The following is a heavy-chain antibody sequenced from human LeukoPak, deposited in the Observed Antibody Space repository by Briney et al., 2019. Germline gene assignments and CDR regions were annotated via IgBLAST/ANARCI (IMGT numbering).Heavy chain of an antibody. CDR3: ARDPQYCSSTSCSFDY. Sequence: ASVKVSCKASGYTFTGYYMHWVRQAPGQGLEWMGWINPNSGGTNYAQKFQGRVTMTRDTSISTAYMELSRLRSDDTAVYYCARDPQYCSSTSCSFDYWGQGTLVTVSS. CDR2: INPNSGGT. CDR1: GYTFTGYY. V-gene: IGHV1-2*02. D-gene: IGHD2-2*01. J-gene: IGHJ4*02.